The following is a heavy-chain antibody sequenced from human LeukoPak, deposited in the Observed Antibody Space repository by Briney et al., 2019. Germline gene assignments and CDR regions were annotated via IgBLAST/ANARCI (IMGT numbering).Heavy chain of an antibody. J-gene: IGHJ4*02. CDR1: GGSISSYY. D-gene: IGHD3-22*01. V-gene: IGHV4-59*12. Sequence: SETLSLTCTVSGGSISSYYWSWIRQPPGKGLEWIGYIYYSGSTYYNPSLKSRVTISVDTSKNQFSLKLSSVTAADTAVYYCARMHDSSGYFDYWGQGTLVTVSS. CDR2: IYYSGST. CDR3: ARMHDSSGYFDY.